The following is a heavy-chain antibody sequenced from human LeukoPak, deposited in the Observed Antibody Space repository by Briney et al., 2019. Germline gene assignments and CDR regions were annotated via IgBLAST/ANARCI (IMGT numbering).Heavy chain of an antibody. CDR2: ISGSGGTT. CDR1: GFTFSNYA. D-gene: IGHD2-21*01. J-gene: IGHJ4*02. Sequence: GGSLRLSCAASGFTFSNYAMSWVRQTPAQGLEWVSVISGSGGTTYYADSVKGRFSISRDNSKKTLYLQMNNLRAEDTAVYFCAKIGFDYWGQGTLVTVSS. V-gene: IGHV3-23*01. CDR3: AKIGFDY.